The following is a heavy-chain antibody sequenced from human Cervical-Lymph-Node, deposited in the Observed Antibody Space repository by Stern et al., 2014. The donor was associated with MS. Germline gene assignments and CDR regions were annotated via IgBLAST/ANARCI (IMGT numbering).Heavy chain of an antibody. Sequence: VQLVESGPGLVKPSQTLSLTCTVSGGSISSGSYYWSWIRQPAGKRLEWIGRMFSSGNTFYNPSLKSRVNISVVQSKNQFSLGLSSVTAADTAVYYCARGYRFFDDLGQGTLVTVSS. J-gene: IGHJ4*02. V-gene: IGHV4-61*02. CDR3: ARGYRFFDD. D-gene: IGHD3-16*02. CDR2: MFSSGNT. CDR1: GGSISSGSYY.